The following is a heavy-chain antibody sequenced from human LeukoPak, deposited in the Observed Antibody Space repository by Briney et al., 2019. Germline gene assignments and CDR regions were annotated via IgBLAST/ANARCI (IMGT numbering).Heavy chain of an antibody. V-gene: IGHV3-23*01. D-gene: IGHD4-23*01. CDR1: GFTFSSYA. J-gene: IGHJ4*02. CDR3: AKDFFTVAGPSFDC. CDR2: MSGSGGST. Sequence: PGGSLRLSCAASGFTFSSYAMSWVRQAPGKGLEWVSAMSGSGGSTYYADSGQGRFTISRDNSKNTLYLQMNSLRAEDTAVYYCAKDFFTVAGPSFDCWGQGTLVTVSS.